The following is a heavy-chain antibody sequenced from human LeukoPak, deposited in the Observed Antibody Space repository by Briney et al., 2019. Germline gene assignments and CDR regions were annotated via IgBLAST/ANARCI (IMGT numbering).Heavy chain of an antibody. V-gene: IGHV3-23*01. CDR1: GFTFSSYA. CDR3: AKQGYTTSWLYFDY. D-gene: IGHD6-13*01. J-gene: IGHJ4*02. CDR2: IGGNDGRT. Sequence: QAGGSLRLSCAASGFTFSSYAMSWVRQAPGKGLEWVSVIGGNDGRTYYADSVKGRFTVSRDNSKNTVYLQLNNLRTEDTAVYYCAKQGYTTSWLYFDYWGQGTLVTVSS.